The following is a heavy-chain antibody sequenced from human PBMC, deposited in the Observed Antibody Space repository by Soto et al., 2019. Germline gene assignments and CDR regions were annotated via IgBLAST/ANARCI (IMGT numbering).Heavy chain of an antibody. CDR3: ASPARPYDSSGYYLGFLDY. CDR1: GYTFTSYA. V-gene: IGHV1-3*01. D-gene: IGHD3-22*01. CDR2: INAGNGNT. J-gene: IGHJ4*02. Sequence: ASVKVSCKASGYTFTSYAMHWVRQAPGQRLEWMGWINAGNGNTKYSQKFQGRVTITRDTSASTAYMELSSLRSEDTAVYYCASPARPYDSSGYYLGFLDYWGQGTLVTVSS.